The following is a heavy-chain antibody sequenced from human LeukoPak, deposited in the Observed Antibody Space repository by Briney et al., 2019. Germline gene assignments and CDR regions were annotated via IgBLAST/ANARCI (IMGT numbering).Heavy chain of an antibody. CDR2: ISFSGEST. Sequence: GGTLRLSGAASGFTFSSYAMTWVRQAPGKGLEGVSSISFSGESTYYAASAKGRFTVSSDNAKNSRYLQMYSLRAEDAVLCSWARAPSPPSSGWYAGIIDYWGQGTLVTVSS. V-gene: IGHV3-23*01. D-gene: IGHD6-19*01. CDR3: ARAPSPPSSGWYAGIIDY. CDR1: GFTFSSYA. J-gene: IGHJ4*02.